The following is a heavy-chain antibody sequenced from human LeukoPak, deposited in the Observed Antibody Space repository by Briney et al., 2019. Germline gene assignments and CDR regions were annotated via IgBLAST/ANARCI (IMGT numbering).Heavy chain of an antibody. Sequence: KPGGSLRLSCAASGFTLSDYYMNWIRQTPGKGLEWVSYITSGSSTYYGDSVKGRVTISRDNAKNSLYLQMNSLTAEDTAVYYCARGGYRYHYYYYMDVWGKGTTVTVSS. D-gene: IGHD5-18*01. CDR3: ARGGYRYHYYYYMDV. CDR1: GFTLSDYY. V-gene: IGHV3-69-1*01. J-gene: IGHJ6*03. CDR2: ITSGSST.